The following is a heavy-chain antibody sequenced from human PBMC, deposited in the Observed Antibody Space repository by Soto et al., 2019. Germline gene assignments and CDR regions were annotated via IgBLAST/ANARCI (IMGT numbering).Heavy chain of an antibody. CDR1: GYTFTSYG. V-gene: IGHV1-18*04. CDR2: ISAYNGNT. Sequence: GASVKVSCKASGYTFTSYGISWVRQAPGQGLEWMGWISAYNGNTNYAQKLQGRVTMTTDTSTSTAYMELRSLRSDDTAVYYCARRITIFNYSYYGMDVWGQGTTVTVSS. D-gene: IGHD3-3*01. CDR3: ARRITIFNYSYYGMDV. J-gene: IGHJ6*02.